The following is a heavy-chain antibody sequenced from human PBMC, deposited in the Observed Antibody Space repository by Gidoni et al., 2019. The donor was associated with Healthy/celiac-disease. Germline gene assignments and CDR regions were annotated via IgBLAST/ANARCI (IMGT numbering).Heavy chain of an antibody. CDR1: GYTFTSYG. J-gene: IGHJ4*02. V-gene: IGHV1-18*01. Sequence: QVQLGQSGAEVKKPGASVKVSCKAYGYTFTSYGINWVRQAPGQGLEWMGWISTYNGNTNYVQKLQGRVTMAADTSTSTAYMELRSLRSDDTAVYYCARDATLYGGNSGRSDYWGQGTLVTVSS. CDR2: ISTYNGNT. CDR3: ARDATLYGGNSGRSDY. D-gene: IGHD2-21*02.